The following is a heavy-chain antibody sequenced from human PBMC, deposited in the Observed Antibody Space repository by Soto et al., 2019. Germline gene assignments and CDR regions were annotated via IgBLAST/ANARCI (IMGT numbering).Heavy chain of an antibody. CDR2: IYYSGNT. V-gene: IGHV4-30-4*01. D-gene: IGHD3-16*01. CDR3: AREGGESSDGLYYFDS. Sequence: SESLSLTCTVSGGSTSSDNYWGWIRQPPGKGLEWIGHIYYSGNTDYNPSLKSRLAISIDTSKNQFSLKLSSVTAADTAVYFCAREGGESSDGLYYFDSWGQGSLVTVSS. CDR1: GGSTSSDNY. J-gene: IGHJ4*02.